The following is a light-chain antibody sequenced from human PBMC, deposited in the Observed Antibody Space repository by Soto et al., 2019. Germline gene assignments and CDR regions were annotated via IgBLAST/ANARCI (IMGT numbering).Light chain of an antibody. J-gene: IGLJ2*01. Sequence: QSALTQPASVSGSPGQSITISCTGTSSDVGSYNLVSWYQQRPGKAPKLLIFEGNKRPSGVSDRFSGSKSGNTASLTISGLQAEDEADYYCQAYDSSLSGGVVFGAGTKLTVL. CDR2: EGN. V-gene: IGLV2-14*02. CDR1: SSDVGSYNL. CDR3: QAYDSSLSGGVV.